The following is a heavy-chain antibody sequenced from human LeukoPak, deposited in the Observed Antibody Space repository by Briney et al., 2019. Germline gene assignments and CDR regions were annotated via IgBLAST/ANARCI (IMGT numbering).Heavy chain of an antibody. Sequence: SETLSLTCTVSGGSISSGGYYWSWIRQHPGKGLEWIGYIYYSGSTYYNPSLKSRVTISVDTSKNQFSLKLSSVTAADTAVYYCARILFGGSSNPFDYWGQGTLVTVSS. CDR1: GGSISSGGYY. D-gene: IGHD1-26*01. V-gene: IGHV4-31*03. CDR3: ARILFGGSSNPFDY. J-gene: IGHJ4*02. CDR2: IYYSGST.